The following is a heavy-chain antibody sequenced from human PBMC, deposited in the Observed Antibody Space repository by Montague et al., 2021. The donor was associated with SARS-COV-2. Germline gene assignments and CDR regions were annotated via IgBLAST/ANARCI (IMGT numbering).Heavy chain of an antibody. Sequence: SLRLSCAASGFTFSSYSMNWVRQAPGKGLEWVSSVSSSSSYIYYADSVKGRFTISRDNAKNSLYLQMNSLRAEDTAVHYCARDSPDYGWGSYGLDVWGQGTPVTVSS. CDR2: VSSSSSYI. D-gene: IGHD3-16*01. CDR1: GFTFSSYS. J-gene: IGHJ6*02. CDR3: ARDSPDYGWGSYGLDV. V-gene: IGHV3-21*01.